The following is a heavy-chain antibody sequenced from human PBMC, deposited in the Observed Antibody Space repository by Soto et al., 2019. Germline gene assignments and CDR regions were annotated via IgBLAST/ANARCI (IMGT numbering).Heavy chain of an antibody. Sequence: QVLLQESGPGLVQPSGTLSLSCAVSGVSISSNYYWGWVRQSPGKVLEWLGDIAHIGSVNYSPSLMSRTTISMDRSETQFSLKLNSVTAADTAVYYCVRSFGWYAIDYWGQGTLVIVSS. CDR2: IAHIGSV. J-gene: IGHJ4*02. CDR3: VRSFGWYAIDY. V-gene: IGHV4-4*02. CDR1: GVSISSNYY. D-gene: IGHD6-19*01.